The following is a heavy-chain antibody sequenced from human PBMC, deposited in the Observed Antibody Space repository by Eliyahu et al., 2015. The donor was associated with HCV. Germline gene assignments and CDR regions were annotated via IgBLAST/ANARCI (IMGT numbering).Heavy chain of an antibody. CDR2: INHSGST. V-gene: IGHV4-34*01. CDR3: ARGFTWYQLYNWFDP. D-gene: IGHD6-13*01. CDR1: GGSFSGYY. Sequence: QVQLQQWGAGLLKPSEXLSLTCAVXGGSFSGYYWSWIRQPPGKGLEWIGEINHSGSTNYNPSLXSRVTISVDTSKNQFSLKLSSVTAADTAVYYCARGFTWYQLYNWFDPWGQGTLVTVSS. J-gene: IGHJ5*02.